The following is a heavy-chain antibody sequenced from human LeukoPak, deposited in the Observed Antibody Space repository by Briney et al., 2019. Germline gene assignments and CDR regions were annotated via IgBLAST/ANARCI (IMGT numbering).Heavy chain of an antibody. CDR3: ARHRILYYYDSSGYFDY. D-gene: IGHD3-22*01. CDR2: IYYSGST. Sequence: SETLSLTCTVSGGSISSYYWSWIRQPPGKGLEWIGYIYYSGSTNYNPSLKSRVTISVDTSKNQFSLELSSVTAADTAVYYCARHRILYYYDSSGYFDYWGQGTLVTVSS. V-gene: IGHV4-59*08. J-gene: IGHJ4*02. CDR1: GGSISSYY.